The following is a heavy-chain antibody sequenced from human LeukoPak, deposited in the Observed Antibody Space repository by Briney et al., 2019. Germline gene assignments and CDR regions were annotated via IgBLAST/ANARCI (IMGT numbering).Heavy chain of an antibody. CDR1: GFTFSSYA. D-gene: IGHD1-26*01. CDR3: AMGSPDEPLDY. V-gene: IGHV3-48*04. Sequence: GGSLRLSCAASGFTFSSYAMIWVRQAPGKGLEWVSSISSSSDTIYYADSVKGRVTISRDNAKNSLFLQMNSLRAEDTAVYYCAMGSPDEPLDYWGQGTLVTVSS. CDR2: ISSSSDTI. J-gene: IGHJ4*02.